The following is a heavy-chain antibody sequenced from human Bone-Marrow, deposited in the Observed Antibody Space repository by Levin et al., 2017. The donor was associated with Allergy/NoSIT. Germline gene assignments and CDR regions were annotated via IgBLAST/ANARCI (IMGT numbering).Heavy chain of an antibody. Sequence: GGSLRLSCAASGFTFNTYNMNWVRQAPGKGLEWVSSISTSATYIHYADSVKGRFTISRDNAKNTLDLQMSSRRAEDTAVYYWAGGPCSGGVCNMGDWFDPWGQGTLVTVSS. J-gene: IGHJ5*02. CDR1: GFTFNTYN. V-gene: IGHV3-21*01. CDR3: AGGPCSGGVCNMGDWFDP. CDR2: ISTSATYI. D-gene: IGHD2-8*02.